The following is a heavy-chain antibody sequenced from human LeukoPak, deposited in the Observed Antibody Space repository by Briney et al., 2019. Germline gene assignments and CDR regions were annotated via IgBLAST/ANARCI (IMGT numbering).Heavy chain of an antibody. Sequence: SETLSLTCTVSGGSISSYYWSWIRQPPGKGLEWIGYIYYSGSTNYNPSLKSRVTISVDTSKNQFSLKLSSVTAADTAVYYCARAPGSGPLGYWGQGTLVTVSS. CDR2: IYYSGST. CDR3: ARAPGSGPLGY. CDR1: GGSISSYY. J-gene: IGHJ4*02. D-gene: IGHD6-19*01. V-gene: IGHV4-59*01.